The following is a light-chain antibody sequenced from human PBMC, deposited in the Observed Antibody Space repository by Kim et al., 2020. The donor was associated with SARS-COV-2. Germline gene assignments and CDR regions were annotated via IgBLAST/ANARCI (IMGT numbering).Light chain of an antibody. Sequence: NFMLTQPHSVSESPEKTVTISCTRSSGSIASNYVQWYQQRPGSAPTTVISEDNQRPSGVPDRFSGSIDSSSNSASLTISGLKTEDEADYYCQSYDSSIWVFGGGTKLTVL. CDR1: SGSIASNY. J-gene: IGLJ3*02. CDR2: EDN. CDR3: QSYDSSIWV. V-gene: IGLV6-57*03.